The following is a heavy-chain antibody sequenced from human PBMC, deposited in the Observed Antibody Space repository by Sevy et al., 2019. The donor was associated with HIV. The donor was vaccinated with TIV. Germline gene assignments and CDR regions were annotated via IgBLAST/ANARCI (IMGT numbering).Heavy chain of an antibody. Sequence: GGSLRLSCAASGFTFSSYSMNWVRQAPEKGLEWVSYISSSSSTIYYADSVKGRFTISRDNAKNSLYLQMSSLRADDTALYYCARVPSTGRYGMDVWGQGTTVTVSS. V-gene: IGHV3-48*01. D-gene: IGHD3-10*01. CDR3: ARVPSTGRYGMDV. J-gene: IGHJ6*02. CDR2: ISSSSSTI. CDR1: GFTFSSYS.